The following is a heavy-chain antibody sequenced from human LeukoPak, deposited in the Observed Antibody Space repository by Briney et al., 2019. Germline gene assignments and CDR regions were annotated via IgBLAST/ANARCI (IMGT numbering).Heavy chain of an antibody. CDR3: ARHAHSPSYDF. CDR2: ILYSGST. Sequence: VSGGAVTSSTYYWGWVRQPPGKGLEWIGSILYSGSTYYKSPLKSRVTISVDTSKNQFSLRLSSMTAADTAVYYCARHAHSPSYDFWGQGTLVTVSS. J-gene: IGHJ4*02. D-gene: IGHD3-3*01. V-gene: IGHV4-39*01. CDR1: GGAVTSSTYY.